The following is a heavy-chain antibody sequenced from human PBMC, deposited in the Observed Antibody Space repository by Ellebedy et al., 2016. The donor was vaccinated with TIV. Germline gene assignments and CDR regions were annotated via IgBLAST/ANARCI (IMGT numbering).Heavy chain of an antibody. CDR2: IEDAGTET. J-gene: IGHJ2*01. V-gene: IGHV3-7*03. CDR1: GFTFKNYW. D-gene: IGHD1-1*01. Sequence: GESLKISCAASGFTFKNYWMTWVRQAPGKGLEWVASIEDAGTETYSVDSAEGRFIISRDNAKNSLYLRINNPREEDTAVYYCARRGSRYWHFELWGRGTQVIVSS. CDR3: ARRGSRYWHFEL.